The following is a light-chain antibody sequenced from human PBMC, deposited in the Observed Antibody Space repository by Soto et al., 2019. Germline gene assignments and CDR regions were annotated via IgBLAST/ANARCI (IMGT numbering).Light chain of an antibody. CDR2: END. V-gene: IGLV1-51*02. Sequence: QSVLTQPPSVSAAPGQRVAISCSGSSSNIGNNYVSWHQQLPGTAPKLFIYENDKRPSGVPDRFSGSKSGTSTTLGITGLQTGDEADYYCGTWDSSLSALVFGGGTKLTVL. CDR3: GTWDSSLSALV. CDR1: SSNIGNNY. J-gene: IGLJ3*02.